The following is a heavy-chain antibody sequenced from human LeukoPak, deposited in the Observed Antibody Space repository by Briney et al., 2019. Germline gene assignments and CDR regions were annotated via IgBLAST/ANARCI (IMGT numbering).Heavy chain of an antibody. CDR2: ISYDGSNK. V-gene: IGHV3-30*18. Sequence: GGSLRLSCAASGFTFSSYGMHWVRQAPGKGLEWVAVISYDGSNKYYADSVKGRFTISRDNSKNTLYLQMNSLRAEDTAVYYCAKDNGPIAVAVSDVDYWGQGTLVTVSS. CDR1: GFTFSSYG. D-gene: IGHD6-19*01. J-gene: IGHJ4*02. CDR3: AKDNGPIAVAVSDVDY.